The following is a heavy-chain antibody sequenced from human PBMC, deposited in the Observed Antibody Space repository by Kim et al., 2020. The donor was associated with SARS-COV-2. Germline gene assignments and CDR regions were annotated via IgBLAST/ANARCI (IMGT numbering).Heavy chain of an antibody. D-gene: IGHD3-9*01. J-gene: IGHJ5*02. Sequence: SDTLSLTCTVSGGSISGSSNSWGWIRQSPGKGLEWIGAISESGSTNYNPSLKSLVAISVDTSKNQFSLNLNSVTAADTAVYYCAKGIFPWCQGTLVTFS. CDR2: ISESGST. CDR3: AKGIFP. V-gene: IGHV4-39*07. CDR1: GGSISGSSNS.